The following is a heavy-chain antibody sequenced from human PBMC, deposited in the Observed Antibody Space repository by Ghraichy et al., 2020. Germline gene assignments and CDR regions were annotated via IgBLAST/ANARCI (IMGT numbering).Heavy chain of an antibody. J-gene: IGHJ6*02. D-gene: IGHD6-25*01. Sequence: GGSLRLSCAASGFTFSGYWMSWVRQAPGKGLEWVASIKQDGSEEHYVDSVKGRFTISRDNAKNSLSLQMNSLRAEDTAVYYCAKNIVAAGKYYYYYYGMDVWGQGTTVTVFS. CDR2: IKQDGSEE. CDR1: GFTFSGYW. CDR3: AKNIVAAGKYYYYYYGMDV. V-gene: IGHV3-7*01.